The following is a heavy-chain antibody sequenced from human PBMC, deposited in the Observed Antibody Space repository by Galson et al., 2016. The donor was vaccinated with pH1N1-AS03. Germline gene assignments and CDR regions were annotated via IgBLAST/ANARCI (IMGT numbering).Heavy chain of an antibody. CDR2: ITGNGDST. CDR1: GFTFRNYA. V-gene: IGHV3-23*01. J-gene: IGHJ1*01. D-gene: IGHD5-24*01. Sequence: SLRLSCAASGFTFRNYAMSWVRQAPGKGLEWVSGITGNGDSTYIADSVKGRFTISRDNSKSTLHLQMSSLTVADTAIYFCVKGDNWDSPSMTFHYWGQGTLVTVSS. CDR3: VKGDNWDSPSMTFHY.